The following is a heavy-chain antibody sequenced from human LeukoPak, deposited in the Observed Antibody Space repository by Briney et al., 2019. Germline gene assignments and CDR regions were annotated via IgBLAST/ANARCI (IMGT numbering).Heavy chain of an antibody. CDR3: AYTNYYDSRGYYYGGVFDS. J-gene: IGHJ4*02. D-gene: IGHD3-22*01. Sequence: SGPTLVKPTQTLTLSCTFSGFSLSDRGVGVGWIRQPPAKALEWLALLYWDDDERYSPSLRNRLTITKDTSKNQVVLTMTNMDPVDTGTYYCAYTNYYDSRGYYYGGVFDSWGQGTLVTVSS. CDR2: LYWDDDE. CDR1: GFSLSDRGVG. V-gene: IGHV2-5*02.